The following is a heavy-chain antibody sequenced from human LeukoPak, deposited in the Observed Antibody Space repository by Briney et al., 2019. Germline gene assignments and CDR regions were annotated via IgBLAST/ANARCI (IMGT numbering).Heavy chain of an antibody. V-gene: IGHV1-18*01. Sequence: ASVKVSCKSSGYTFTSYGISWVRQAPGQGLDGVGWISAYNGNTNYAQKFQGRVTITAVESTSTAYMELSSLRSEDTAVYYCARGGTYDSSGYGAHRGWFDPWGQGTPVTVSS. D-gene: IGHD3-22*01. J-gene: IGHJ5*02. CDR2: ISAYNGNT. CDR1: GYTFTSYG. CDR3: ARGGTYDSSGYGAHRGWFDP.